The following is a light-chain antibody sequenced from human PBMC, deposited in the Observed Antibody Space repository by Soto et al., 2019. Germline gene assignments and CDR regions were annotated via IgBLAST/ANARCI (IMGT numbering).Light chain of an antibody. CDR3: QQYNNWPRT. V-gene: IGKV3-15*01. CDR1: QRVSSN. Sequence: EIVMTQSPATLSLSPGERSTLSFMASQRVSSNLAWYQQKPGQAPRLLIYCASTRATGIPARFSGSGSGTEFTLTISSLQSEDFAVYYCQQYNNWPRTFGQGTKVDIK. CDR2: CAS. J-gene: IGKJ1*01.